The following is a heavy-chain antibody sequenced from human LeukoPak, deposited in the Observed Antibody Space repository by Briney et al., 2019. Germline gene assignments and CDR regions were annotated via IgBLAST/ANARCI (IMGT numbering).Heavy chain of an antibody. CDR3: ARDVGGNLDY. CDR1: GASFSGYY. D-gene: IGHD4-23*01. CDR2: INHSGST. Sequence: SETLSLTCAVYGASFSGYYWSWIRHPPGKWLEWIGEINHSGSTNYNPSLKSRVTISIDTSKNQFSLKLSSLTAADTAVYYCARDVGGNLDYWGQGTLVTVSS. J-gene: IGHJ4*02. V-gene: IGHV4-34*01.